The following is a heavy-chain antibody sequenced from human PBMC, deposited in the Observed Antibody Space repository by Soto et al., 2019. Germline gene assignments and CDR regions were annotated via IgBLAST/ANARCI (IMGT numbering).Heavy chain of an antibody. D-gene: IGHD5-12*01. Sequence: GGSLRLSCAASGLTFSSYSMNWVRQAPGKGLEWDSSISSSSSYIYYADSVKGRFTISRDNAKNSLYLQMNSLRAEDTAVYYCARGNEATPLQLLDYWGQGTLVTVSS. CDR2: ISSSSSYI. V-gene: IGHV3-21*01. CDR1: GLTFSSYS. CDR3: ARGNEATPLQLLDY. J-gene: IGHJ4*02.